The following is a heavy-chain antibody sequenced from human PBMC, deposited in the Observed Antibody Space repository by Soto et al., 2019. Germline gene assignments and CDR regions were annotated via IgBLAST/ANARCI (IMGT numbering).Heavy chain of an antibody. J-gene: IGHJ6*02. CDR2: ISGSGGTT. V-gene: IGHV3-23*01. CDR1: GFSFSAYD. CDR3: AKDSWAIFGVPAGEYYAMDV. D-gene: IGHD3-3*01. Sequence: GGSLRLSCEGSGFSFSAYDMSWVRQAPGEGLEWVSAISGSGGTTYYSDSVKGRFTISRDNSKNTVYLQMNDLRVEDAAEYFCAKDSWAIFGVPAGEYYAMDVWGQGTTVTVSS.